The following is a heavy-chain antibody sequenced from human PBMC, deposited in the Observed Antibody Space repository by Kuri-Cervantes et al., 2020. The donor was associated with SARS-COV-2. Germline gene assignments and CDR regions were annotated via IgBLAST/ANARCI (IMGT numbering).Heavy chain of an antibody. J-gene: IGHJ4*02. CDR2: IYHSGST. CDR1: GGSISSGGYY. Sequence: SETLSLTCTVSGGSISSGGYYWSWIRQPPGKGLEWIGYIYHSGSTYYNPSLKSRVTISVDRPKNQSSLKLSSVTAADTAVYYCARGSSPTALIDYWGQGTLVTVSS. CDR3: ARGSSPTALIDY. D-gene: IGHD6-13*01. V-gene: IGHV4-30-2*01.